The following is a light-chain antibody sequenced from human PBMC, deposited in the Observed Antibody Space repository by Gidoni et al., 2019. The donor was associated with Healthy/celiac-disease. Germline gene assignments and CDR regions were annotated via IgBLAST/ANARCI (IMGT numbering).Light chain of an antibody. CDR3: QQYNNWPYT. CDR1: QSVSSN. J-gene: IGKJ2*01. V-gene: IGKV3-15*01. Sequence: IVMTQPPATLSVSPGERATLSCRASQSVSSNLAWYQQKPGQAPRLLIYGASTRATGIPARCSGSGSGKEFTLTISSLQSEDFAVYYCQQYNNWPYTFXXXTKLEIK. CDR2: GAS.